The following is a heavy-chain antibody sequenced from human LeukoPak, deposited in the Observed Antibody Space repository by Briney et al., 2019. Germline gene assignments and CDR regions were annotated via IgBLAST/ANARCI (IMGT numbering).Heavy chain of an antibody. D-gene: IGHD3-22*01. J-gene: IGHJ3*02. V-gene: IGHV4-31*03. Sequence: SQTLSLTCTVSGGSISSGGYYWSWIRQHPGKGLEWIGYIYYSGSTYYNPSLKSRVTISVDTSKNQFSLKLSSVTAADTAVYYCARAVVKGPYYDSSGYDPDAFDIWGQGTMVTVSS. CDR3: ARAVVKGPYYDSSGYDPDAFDI. CDR2: IYYSGST. CDR1: GGSISSGGYY.